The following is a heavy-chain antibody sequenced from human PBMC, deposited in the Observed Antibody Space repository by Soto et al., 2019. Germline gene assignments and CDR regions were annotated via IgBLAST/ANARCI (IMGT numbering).Heavy chain of an antibody. CDR1: GWSFSGYY. CDR2: INHSGST. CDR3: ARITWGSTRDYYSAMDV. Sequence: PSETLSLTCAVYGWSFSGYYWSWIRQPPGKGLEWIGEINHSGSTNYNPSLKSRVTISRDNARNSLYLQMNSLRAEDTAVYYCARITWGSTRDYYSAMDVWGQGTTVTVSS. V-gene: IGHV4-34*01. J-gene: IGHJ6*02. D-gene: IGHD7-27*01.